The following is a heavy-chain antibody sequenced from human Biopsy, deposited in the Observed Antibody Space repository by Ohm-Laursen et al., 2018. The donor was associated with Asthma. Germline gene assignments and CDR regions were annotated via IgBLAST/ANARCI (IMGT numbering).Heavy chain of an antibody. V-gene: IGHV4-39*01. CDR1: GGSITSSSYY. D-gene: IGHD3-22*01. Sequence: TLSLTCTVSGGSITSSSYYCGWIRQPPGKGMEWIGSMYHSGSPYYHPSLKSRATISVDTSKNQLSLKMSSVTAADTAVYFCVRHQYSSSWSTFDYWGQGALVTVSS. CDR2: MYHSGSP. J-gene: IGHJ4*02. CDR3: VRHQYSSSWSTFDY.